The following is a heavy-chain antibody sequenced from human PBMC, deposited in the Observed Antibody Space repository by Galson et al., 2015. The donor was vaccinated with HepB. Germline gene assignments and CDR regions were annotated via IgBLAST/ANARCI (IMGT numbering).Heavy chain of an antibody. CDR1: GFTFSQYD. V-gene: IGHV3-13*05. J-gene: IGHJ3*02. CDR3: ARGARGWTRDGFDI. CDR2: IGSGGDP. D-gene: IGHD6-19*01. Sequence: SLRLSCAASGFTFSQYDMNWVRQATGKGLEWVSGIGSGGDPYYPDSVKGRFAISRENAKKTLYLQMNSLRAGDTAVYYCARGARGWTRDGFDIWGQGTMVPVSS.